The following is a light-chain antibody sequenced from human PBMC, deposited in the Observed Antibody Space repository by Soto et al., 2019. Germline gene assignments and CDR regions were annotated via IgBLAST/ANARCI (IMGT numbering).Light chain of an antibody. CDR2: KAS. V-gene: IGKV1-5*03. CDR1: QSSSSW. CDR3: QQYNRLYT. J-gene: IGKJ2*01. Sequence: DIQMTQSPSTLSASVGDRVTITCRASQSSSSWLAWYQQKPGKAPKLLIYKASSLESGVPSRFTGSGAGTEVNLSTSSLEPDDFATYFCQQYNRLYTFGQETKLEVK.